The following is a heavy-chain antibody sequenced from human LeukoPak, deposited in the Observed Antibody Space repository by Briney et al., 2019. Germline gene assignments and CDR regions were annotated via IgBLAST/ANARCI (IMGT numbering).Heavy chain of an antibody. CDR1: GGSFGGYY. V-gene: IGHV4-34*01. Sequence: SETLSLTCAVYGGSFGGYYWSWMRQPPGKGLEWIGEINHSGSTNYNPSLKSRVTISVDTSKNQFSLKLSSVTAADTAVYYCAALIVGATMTASDYWGQGTLVTVSS. J-gene: IGHJ4*02. CDR2: INHSGST. CDR3: AALIVGATMTASDY. D-gene: IGHD1-26*01.